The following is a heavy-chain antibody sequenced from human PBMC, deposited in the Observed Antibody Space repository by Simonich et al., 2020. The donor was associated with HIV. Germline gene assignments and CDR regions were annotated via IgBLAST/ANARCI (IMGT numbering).Heavy chain of an antibody. V-gene: IGHV4-34*01. J-gene: IGHJ1*01. CDR1: GGSFSGYT. D-gene: IGHD6-13*01. CDR3: ARLTAGGLGEYFQH. Sequence: QVQLQQWGAGLLKPSETLSLTCAVYGGSFSGYTWSWIRQPPGKGLEWFGEINHSGSTNYNPSLKSRVTISVDTSKNQFSLKLSSVTAADTAVYYCARLTAGGLGEYFQHWGQGTLVTVSS. CDR2: INHSGST.